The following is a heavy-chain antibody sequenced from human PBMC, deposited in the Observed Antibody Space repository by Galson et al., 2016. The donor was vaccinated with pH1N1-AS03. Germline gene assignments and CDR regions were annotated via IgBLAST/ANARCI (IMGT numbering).Heavy chain of an antibody. V-gene: IGHV4-39*07. J-gene: IGHJ5*02. CDR3: ARRANWGFTGRQNWFDP. Sequence: ETLSLTCIVADDSIRSSLYYWGWIRQSTGKGLEWIGEINHSGSTNYNPSLKNRVTISVDTSTNQFSLNLTSVTAADTAVYYCARRANWGFTGRQNWFDPWGQGTLVTVSS. D-gene: IGHD7-27*01. CDR1: DDSIRSSLYY. CDR2: INHSGST.